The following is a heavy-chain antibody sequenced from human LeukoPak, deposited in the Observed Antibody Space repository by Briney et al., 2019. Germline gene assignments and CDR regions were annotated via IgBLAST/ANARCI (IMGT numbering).Heavy chain of an antibody. CDR2: INPNSGGK. CDR1: GYTLTAYY. CDR3: ARVNAFSSLQLDY. D-gene: IGHD2-15*01. V-gene: IGHV1-2*02. Sequence: ASVKVSCKASGYTLTAYYIHWERQAPGQGLEWMGWINPNSGGKSYAQKFQGRVTMTRDTSINTAYMEVNGLRSDDTAVYYCARVNAFSSLQLDYWGQGTPVTVTS. J-gene: IGHJ4*02.